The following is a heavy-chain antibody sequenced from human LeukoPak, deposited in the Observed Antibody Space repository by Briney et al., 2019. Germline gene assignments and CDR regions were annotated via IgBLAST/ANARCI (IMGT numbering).Heavy chain of an antibody. J-gene: IGHJ5*02. CDR3: ASGVAVAGTGSWFDP. V-gene: IGHV4-59*01. CDR1: GGSISSYY. CDR2: IYYSGST. Sequence: PSETLSLTCTVSGGSISSYYRSWIRQPPGKGLEWIGYIYYSGSTNYNPSLKSRVTISVDTSKNQFSLKLSSVTAADTAVYYCASGVAVAGTGSWFDPWGQGTLVTVSS. D-gene: IGHD6-19*01.